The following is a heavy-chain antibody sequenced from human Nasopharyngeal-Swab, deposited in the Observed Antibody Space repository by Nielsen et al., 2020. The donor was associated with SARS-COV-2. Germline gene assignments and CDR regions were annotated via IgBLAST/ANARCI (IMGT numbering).Heavy chain of an antibody. Sequence: SETLSLTCAVYGGSLSGYYWSWIRQPPGKGLEWIGEINHSGSTNYNPSLKSRVTISVDTSKNQFSLKLSSVTAADTAVYYCAREFVTMVRGVISHYYYYGMDVWGQGTTVTVSS. CDR2: INHSGST. CDR1: GGSLSGYY. V-gene: IGHV4-34*01. D-gene: IGHD3-10*01. CDR3: AREFVTMVRGVISHYYYYGMDV. J-gene: IGHJ6*02.